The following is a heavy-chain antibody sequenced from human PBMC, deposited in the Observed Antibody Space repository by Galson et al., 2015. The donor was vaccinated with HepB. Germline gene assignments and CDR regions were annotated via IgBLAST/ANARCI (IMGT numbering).Heavy chain of an antibody. CDR3: ARAGRDTTGFFFYFDF. CDR2: INPANGRT. CDR1: GYTFTSYS. D-gene: IGHD3-22*01. V-gene: IGHV1-3*01. Sequence: SVKVSCKASGYTFTSYSLHWLRQAPGQRPEWMGWINPANGRTRHSLTFQGRLSISRDTSASTVYLELSSLRSEDTALYYCARAGRDTTGFFFYFDFWGPGTLVNVSS. J-gene: IGHJ4*01.